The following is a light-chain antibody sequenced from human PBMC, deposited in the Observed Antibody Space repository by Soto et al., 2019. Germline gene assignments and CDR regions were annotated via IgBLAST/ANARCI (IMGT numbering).Light chain of an antibody. CDR3: QQSYSTPHM. V-gene: IGKV1-39*01. CDR1: QSISSY. CDR2: AAS. Sequence: DIQMTQSPSSLSASVGDRVTITCRARQSISSYLNWYQQKPGKAPKVLIYAASSLQSGVPSRFSGSGSGTDFTLTISSLQPEDFATYYCQQSYSTPHMFGQGTKVEIK. J-gene: IGKJ1*01.